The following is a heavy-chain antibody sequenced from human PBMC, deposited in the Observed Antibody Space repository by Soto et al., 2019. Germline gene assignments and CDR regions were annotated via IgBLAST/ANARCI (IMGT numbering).Heavy chain of an antibody. D-gene: IGHD3-9*01. CDR1: GFTFSSYS. CDR3: ATDYILTGYSPVAVDY. Sequence: EVQLVESGGGLVKPGGSLRLSCAASGFTFSSYSMNWVRQAPGKGLEWVSSISSSSSYIYYADSVKGRFTISRDNAKNSLYLQMNSLRAEDTAVYYCATDYILTGYSPVAVDYWGQGTLVTVSS. J-gene: IGHJ4*02. V-gene: IGHV3-21*01. CDR2: ISSSSSYI.